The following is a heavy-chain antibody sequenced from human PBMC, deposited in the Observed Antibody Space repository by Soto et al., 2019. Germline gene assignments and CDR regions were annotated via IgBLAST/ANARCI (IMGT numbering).Heavy chain of an antibody. CDR3: AKRPTSSSSSPFDY. D-gene: IGHD2-2*01. CDR2: ISGSGGST. CDR1: GFTFSTYA. Sequence: GGSLRLSCAAPGFTFSTYAMSWVRQAPGRGLEWVSAISGSGGSTYYADSVKGRFTISRDNSKNTLYLQMDSLRAEDTAVYYCAKRPTSSSSSPFDYWGQGTLVTVSS. V-gene: IGHV3-23*01. J-gene: IGHJ4*02.